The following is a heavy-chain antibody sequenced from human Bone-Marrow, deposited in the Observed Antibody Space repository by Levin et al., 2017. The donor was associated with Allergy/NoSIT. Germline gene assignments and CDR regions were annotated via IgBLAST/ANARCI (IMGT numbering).Heavy chain of an antibody. V-gene: IGHV4-4*02. Sequence: SETLSLTCAVSGDSITSDKWWSWVRQPPGKGLEWIGEISHAGDTRYNPSLKSRVTISLDRSKNHFSLRLSSVTAADTAVYYCAGQGTGSFHFDHWGQGAPVTVSS. CDR3: AGQGTGSFHFDH. CDR1: GDSITSDKW. D-gene: IGHD1-1*01. J-gene: IGHJ4*02. CDR2: ISHAGDT.